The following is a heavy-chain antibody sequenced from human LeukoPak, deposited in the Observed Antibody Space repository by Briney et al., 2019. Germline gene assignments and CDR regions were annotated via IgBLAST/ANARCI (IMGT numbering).Heavy chain of an antibody. CDR2: MYYSGTT. Sequence: SETLSLTCTVSGGSISSGGYSWSWIRQPPGKGLEWIGSMYYSGTTNYDPSFKSRVTISLDTSKNEFSLRLKSLTAADTAVYYCAGQVEARIRYYYTSGLDVWGQGTTVAVSS. J-gene: IGHJ6*02. CDR3: AGQVEARIRYYYTSGLDV. V-gene: IGHV4-61*08. D-gene: IGHD6-6*01. CDR1: GGSISSGGYS.